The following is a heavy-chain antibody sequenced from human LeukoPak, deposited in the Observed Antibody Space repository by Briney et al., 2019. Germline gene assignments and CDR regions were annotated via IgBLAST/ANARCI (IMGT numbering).Heavy chain of an antibody. V-gene: IGHV3-43*01. CDR3: AKEAVAGTPLIDY. Sequence: GGSLRLSCAASGFTFSDNYMTWVRQAPGKGLEWVSLISWDGGSTYYADSVKGRFTISRDNSKNSLYLQMNSLRTEDTALYYCAKEAVAGTPLIDYWGQGTLVTVSS. D-gene: IGHD6-19*01. J-gene: IGHJ4*02. CDR2: ISWDGGST. CDR1: GFTFSDNY.